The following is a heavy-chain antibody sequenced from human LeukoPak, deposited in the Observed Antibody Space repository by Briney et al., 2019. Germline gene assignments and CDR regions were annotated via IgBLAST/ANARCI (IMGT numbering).Heavy chain of an antibody. CDR3: ASSPLSSGWFGYFDY. CDR2: ISSSSSYI. D-gene: IGHD6-19*01. Sequence: PGGSLRLSCAASGFTFSSYSMNWVRQAPGKGLEWVSSISSSSSYIYYADSVKGRFTISRDNAKNSLYLQMNSLRAEDTAVYYCASSPLSSGWFGYFDYWGQGTLVTVSS. J-gene: IGHJ4*02. V-gene: IGHV3-21*01. CDR1: GFTFSSYS.